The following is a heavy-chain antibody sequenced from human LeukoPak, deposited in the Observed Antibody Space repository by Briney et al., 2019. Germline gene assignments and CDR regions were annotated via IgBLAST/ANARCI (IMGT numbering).Heavy chain of an antibody. CDR3: AREIIGYCSGGSCYSATNFDY. CDR2: IYTRGST. CDR1: GGSISSGSYY. Sequence: SETLSLTRTVSGGSISSGSYYWSWIRQPAGKGLEWIGRIYTRGSTNYNPSLKSRVTISVDTSKNQFSLKLSSVTAADTAVYYCAREIIGYCSGGSCYSATNFDYWGQGTLVTVSS. J-gene: IGHJ4*02. V-gene: IGHV4-61*02. D-gene: IGHD2-15*01.